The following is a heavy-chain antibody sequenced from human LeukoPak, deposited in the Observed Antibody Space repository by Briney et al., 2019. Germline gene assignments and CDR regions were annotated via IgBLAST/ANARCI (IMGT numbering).Heavy chain of an antibody. CDR2: INPSGGST. CDR3: ATVSGYDAFDI. Sequence: ASVKVSCRASGYTFTSYYMHWVRQAPGQGLEWMGIINPSGGSTSYAQKFQGRVTMTRDTSTSTVYMELSSLRSEDTAVYYCATVSGYDAFDIWGQGTMVTVSS. D-gene: IGHD3-22*01. V-gene: IGHV1-46*01. CDR1: GYTFTSYY. J-gene: IGHJ3*02.